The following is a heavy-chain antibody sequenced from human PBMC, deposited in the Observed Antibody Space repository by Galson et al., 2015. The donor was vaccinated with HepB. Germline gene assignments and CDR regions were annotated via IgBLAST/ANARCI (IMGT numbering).Heavy chain of an antibody. CDR3: AEGADGYNYYFDH. CDR1: GGTFSSYA. D-gene: IGHD5-24*01. CDR2: IIPIFGTA. V-gene: IGHV1-69*13. J-gene: IGHJ4*02. Sequence: SVKVSCKASGGTFSSYAISWVRQAPGQGLEWMGGIIPIFGTANYAQKFQGRVTITADESTSTAYMELSSLRSEDTAVFYCAEGADGYNYYFDHWGQGTLVTVSS.